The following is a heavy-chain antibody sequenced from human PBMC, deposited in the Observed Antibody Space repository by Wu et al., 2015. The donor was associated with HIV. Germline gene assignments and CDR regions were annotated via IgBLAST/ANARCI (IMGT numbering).Heavy chain of an antibody. D-gene: IGHD3-3*01. J-gene: IGHJ6*03. CDR2: ISPRFGTA. Sequence: QVQLVQSGAEVKKPGSSVKVSCKASGGTLRDYAISWVRQAPGQGLEWMGGISPRFGTAHYAQQFQGRVTITADDSSTTVYMDLSSLRSDDTALYYCARSRFERDVIYGVTTNYYYYNMDVWGKGTTVTVSS. CDR3: ARSRFERDVIYGVTTNYYYYNMDV. V-gene: IGHV1-69*12. CDR1: GGTLRDYA.